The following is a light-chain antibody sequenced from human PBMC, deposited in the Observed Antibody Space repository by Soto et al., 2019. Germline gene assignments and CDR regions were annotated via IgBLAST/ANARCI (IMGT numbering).Light chain of an antibody. J-gene: IGKJ4*01. CDR2: GAS. CDR3: QRLYNYPFT. Sequence: AIQLTQSPSSLSASVGDRVTITCRASHVISTYFAWYQQKPGKAPQLLIHGASTLQSGVPSRFSGSASGTAFTLTICSLQPEDSAAYYCQRLYNYPFTFGGGTRVEIK. CDR1: HVISTY. V-gene: IGKV1D-13*01.